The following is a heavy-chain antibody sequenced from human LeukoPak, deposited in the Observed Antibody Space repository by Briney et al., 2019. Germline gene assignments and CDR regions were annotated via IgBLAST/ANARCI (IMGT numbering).Heavy chain of an antibody. Sequence: GGSLRLSCAVSGFSFSGYEMYWVRQAPGKGLEWISYISSRGSATYYADSVKGRFIISRDDAKNSLYLQMNSLRAEDTAVYYCAREMEFTGYDFGLDYWGQGTLVTVSS. CDR2: ISSRGSAT. J-gene: IGHJ4*02. CDR3: AREMEFTGYDFGLDY. D-gene: IGHD3-3*01. CDR1: GFSFSGYE. V-gene: IGHV3-48*03.